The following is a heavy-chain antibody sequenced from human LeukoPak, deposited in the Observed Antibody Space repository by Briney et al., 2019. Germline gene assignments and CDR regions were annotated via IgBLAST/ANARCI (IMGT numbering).Heavy chain of an antibody. CDR2: INWNGGST. V-gene: IGHV3-20*04. CDR1: GFTFDDYG. Sequence: GGSLRLSCAASGFTFDDYGMSWVRHAPGKGLEWVSGINWNGGSTGYADSVKGRFTISRDNAKNSLYLQMNSLRAEDTALYYCARIGYCGGDCYSAWFDPWGQGTLVAVSS. CDR3: ARIGYCGGDCYSAWFDP. J-gene: IGHJ5*02. D-gene: IGHD2-21*02.